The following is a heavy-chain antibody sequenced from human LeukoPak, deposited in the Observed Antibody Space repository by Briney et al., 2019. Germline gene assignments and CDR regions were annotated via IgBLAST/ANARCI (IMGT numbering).Heavy chain of an antibody. Sequence: SETLSLTCAVSGGSISSGSWWSWVRQPPGKGLEWIGEIYHSGSTNYTPSLKSRVTISVDTSKNQFSLKLSSVTAADTAVYYCARSKRGVGPDYWGQGTLVTVSS. CDR3: ARSKRGVGPDY. CDR1: GGSISSGSW. D-gene: IGHD1-1*01. V-gene: IGHV4-4*02. J-gene: IGHJ4*02. CDR2: IYHSGST.